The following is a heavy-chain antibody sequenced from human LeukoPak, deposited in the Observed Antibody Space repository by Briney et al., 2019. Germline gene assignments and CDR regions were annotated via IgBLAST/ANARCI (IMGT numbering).Heavy chain of an antibody. J-gene: IGHJ4*02. CDR1: GFTFDDYA. V-gene: IGHV3-23*01. CDR2: ISGSGGST. D-gene: IGHD3-22*01. Sequence: PGGSLRLSCAASGFTFDDYAMHWVRQAPGKGLEWVSAISGSGGSTYYADSVKGRFTISRDNSKNTLYLQMNSLRAEDTAVYYCAKDLSPTHYYDSSGYDFDYWGQGTLVTVSS. CDR3: AKDLSPTHYYDSSGYDFDY.